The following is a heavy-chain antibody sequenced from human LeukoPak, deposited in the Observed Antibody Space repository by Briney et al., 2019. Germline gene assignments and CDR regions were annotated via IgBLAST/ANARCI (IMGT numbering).Heavy chain of an antibody. D-gene: IGHD2-15*01. CDR1: GGTFSSYA. Sequence: SSVKVSCKASGGTFSSYAISWVRQAPGQGLEWMGGIIPIFGTANYAQKFQGRVTITTDESTSTAYMELSSLRSEDTAVYYCARSVCSGGSCYLARSYYYYYMDVWGKGTTVTVSS. CDR2: IIPIFGTA. J-gene: IGHJ6*03. V-gene: IGHV1-69*05. CDR3: ARSVCSGGSCYLARSYYYYYMDV.